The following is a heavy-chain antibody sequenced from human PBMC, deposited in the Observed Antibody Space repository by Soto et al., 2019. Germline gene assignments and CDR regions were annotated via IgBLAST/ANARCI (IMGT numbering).Heavy chain of an antibody. CDR1: KGPFSSHT. D-gene: IGHD4-17*01. CDR3: ARPDFGDYWYFDL. CDR2: IIPALGTT. Sequence: QDQLVQSGAEVKKPGSPVKVSCKTLKGPFSSHTFSWVRQAPGQGLEWMGRIIPALGTTTYAQKFQGRVTITADESVTTVYMELNSLRTEDTAVYYCARPDFGDYWYFDLWGRGTLVTVSP. J-gene: IGHJ2*01. V-gene: IGHV1-69*08.